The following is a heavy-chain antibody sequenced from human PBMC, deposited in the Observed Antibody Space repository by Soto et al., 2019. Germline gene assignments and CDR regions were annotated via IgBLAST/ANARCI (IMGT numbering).Heavy chain of an antibody. CDR1: GGDFKNFI. CDR3: ARVGSCLSSSCLYYGMEV. J-gene: IGHJ6*02. D-gene: IGHD2-2*01. Sequence: VQLVQSGAEVRKPGSSVKVSCKASGGDFKNFIIAWVRQAPGHGLEWMGGVIPIFGTPNFVQKFQDRVTITANAPTSPTDFELRSLRAEDTAVYYGARVGSCLSSSCLYYGMEVWGPGTTVIAPS. V-gene: IGHV1-69*01. CDR2: VIPIFGTP.